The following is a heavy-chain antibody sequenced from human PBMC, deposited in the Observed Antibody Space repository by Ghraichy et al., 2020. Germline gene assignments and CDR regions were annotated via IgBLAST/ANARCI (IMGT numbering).Heavy chain of an antibody. D-gene: IGHD1-20*01. V-gene: IGHV3-23*01. CDR1: GFTFSTYD. J-gene: IGHJ5*02. CDR3: AKAGGNWKNWFDL. Sequence: GGSLRLSCAASGFTFSTYDMSWVRQAPGKGLEWVSAITGSGGHTLYADSVKGRFTISRDNSKNTLYLQMNSLRAEDTAVYYCAKAGGNWKNWFDLWGQGTLVTVSS. CDR2: ITGSGGHT.